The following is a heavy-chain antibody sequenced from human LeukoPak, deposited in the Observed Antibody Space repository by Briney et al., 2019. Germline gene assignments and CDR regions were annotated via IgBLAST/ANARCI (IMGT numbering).Heavy chain of an antibody. Sequence: GGSLRLSCAASGFTFSSYGMHWVRQAPGKGLEWVAVISYDGNNKYYTDSVKGRFTISRDNSRNTLYLQMNSLRAEDTAVYYCAKDRRGYSGYDSDYFDYWGQGTLVTVSS. D-gene: IGHD5-12*01. J-gene: IGHJ4*02. CDR2: ISYDGNNK. CDR1: GFTFSSYG. CDR3: AKDRRGYSGYDSDYFDY. V-gene: IGHV3-30*18.